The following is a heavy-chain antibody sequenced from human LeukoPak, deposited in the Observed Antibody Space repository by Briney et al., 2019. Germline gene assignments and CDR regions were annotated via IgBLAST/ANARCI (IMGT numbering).Heavy chain of an antibody. CDR3: VRAVIYYDSSGYYPRGGDAFDI. D-gene: IGHD3-22*01. Sequence: GASVKVSCKASGYTFTSYGISWVRQAPGQGLEWMGWISAYNGNTNYAQKLQGRVTMTTDTSTSTAYMELRSLRSDDTAVYYCVRAVIYYDSSGYYPRGGDAFDIWGQGTMVTVSS. V-gene: IGHV1-18*01. CDR2: ISAYNGNT. J-gene: IGHJ3*02. CDR1: GYTFTSYG.